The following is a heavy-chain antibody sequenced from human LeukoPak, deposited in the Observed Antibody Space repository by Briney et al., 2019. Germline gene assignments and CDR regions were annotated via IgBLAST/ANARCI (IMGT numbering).Heavy chain of an antibody. CDR1: GFTLSGYW. D-gene: IGHD3-22*01. J-gene: IGHJ3*02. CDR2: IFRDRGQR. Sequence: PGGALRLSCAASGFTLSGYWMTWVRQGPGKGLEWVANIFRDRGQRSYVDSVKGRFAISRDNAKNSLYLQMSSLKTEDTAVYYCARDISPDDYFDSHKCYYAAFDIWGQGTLVTVSS. CDR3: ARDISPDDYFDSHKCYYAAFDI. V-gene: IGHV3-7*04.